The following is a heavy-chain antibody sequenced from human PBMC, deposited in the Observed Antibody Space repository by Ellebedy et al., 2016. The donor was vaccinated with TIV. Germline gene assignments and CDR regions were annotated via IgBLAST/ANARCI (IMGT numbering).Heavy chain of an antibody. D-gene: IGHD3-22*01. Sequence: MPSETLSLTCTVSGGSISSGDYYWSWIRQPPGKGLERIGHIYYSGSTYYNPSLKSRVTISVDTSKNQFSLKLSSVTAADTAVYYCARDMRVTMIVDAFDIWGQGTMVTVSS. J-gene: IGHJ3*02. CDR2: IYYSGST. CDR1: GGSISSGDYY. V-gene: IGHV4-30-4*01. CDR3: ARDMRVTMIVDAFDI.